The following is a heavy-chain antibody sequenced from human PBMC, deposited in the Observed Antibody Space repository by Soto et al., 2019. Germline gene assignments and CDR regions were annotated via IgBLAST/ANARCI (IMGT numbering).Heavy chain of an antibody. CDR3: ASSYGSGYRAFDY. CDR1: GDTFNFYS. J-gene: IGHJ4*02. D-gene: IGHD3-10*01. Sequence: QVQLVQSGAEVKRPGSSVKVSCKASGDTFNFYSINWVRQAPGLGLEWMGRVNPIVSMSNYAQKFQGRVKEATDKSTSTAYMELSSLRSEDTAIYYCASSYGSGYRAFDYWGQGALVTVSS. CDR2: VNPIVSMS. V-gene: IGHV1-69*02.